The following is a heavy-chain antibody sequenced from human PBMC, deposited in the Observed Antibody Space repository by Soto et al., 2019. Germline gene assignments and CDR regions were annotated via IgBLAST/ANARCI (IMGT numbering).Heavy chain of an antibody. CDR1: GFTFSRYA. V-gene: IGHV3-23*01. Sequence: GGSLRLSCAASGFTFSRYAMSWVRQAPGKGLEWVSTIVGSGGSTYYADSVKGRFTISGDNSKNTLYLQMNSLRAEDTALYYCAKAQYYDYIWGNYPFDYWGQGTLVTVSS. CDR3: AKAQYYDYIWGNYPFDY. CDR2: IVGSGGST. D-gene: IGHD3-16*01. J-gene: IGHJ4*02.